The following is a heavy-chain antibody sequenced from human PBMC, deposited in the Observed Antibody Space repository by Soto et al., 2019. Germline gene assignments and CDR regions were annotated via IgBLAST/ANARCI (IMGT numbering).Heavy chain of an antibody. CDR1: GGSISSSSYY. D-gene: IGHD3-10*01. CDR3: ARQTMVRGVSPH. J-gene: IGHJ4*02. Sequence: QLQLQESGPGLVKPSETLSLTCTVSGGSISSSSYYWGWIRQPPGKGLEWIGSIYYSGSTYYNPSLKSRVTISVDTSKNQFSLKLSSVTAADTAVYYCARQTMVRGVSPHWGQGTLVTVSS. CDR2: IYYSGST. V-gene: IGHV4-39*01.